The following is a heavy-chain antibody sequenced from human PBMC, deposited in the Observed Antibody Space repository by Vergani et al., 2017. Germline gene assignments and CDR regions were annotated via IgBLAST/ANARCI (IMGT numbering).Heavy chain of an antibody. J-gene: IGHJ5*02. CDR3: ARDNYDFWSGYRNWFDP. D-gene: IGHD3-3*01. CDR1: GYTLTELS. Sequence: QVQLVQSGAEVKKPGASVKVSCKVSGYTLTELSMHWVRQAPGQGLEWMGWINTNTGNPTYAQGFTGRFVFSLDTSVSTAYLQICSLKAEDTAVYYCARDNYDFWSGYRNWFDPWGQGTLVTVSS. V-gene: IGHV7-4-1*01. CDR2: INTNTGNP.